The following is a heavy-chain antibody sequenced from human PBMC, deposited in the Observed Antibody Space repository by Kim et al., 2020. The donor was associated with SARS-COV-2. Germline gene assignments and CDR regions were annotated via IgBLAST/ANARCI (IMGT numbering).Heavy chain of an antibody. V-gene: IGHV4-39*01. CDR1: GVSISRSSNY. CDR3: ARLVSENSAVEY. CDR2: INYSGNT. J-gene: IGHJ4*02. Sequence: SETLSLTCTVSGVSISRSSNYWGWIRQPPGKGLEWIGSINYSGNTYYNPSLKRRVTISVDTSKNQFSLKMRSVTAADTAVYYCARLVSENSAVEYWGQGTLVTVSS.